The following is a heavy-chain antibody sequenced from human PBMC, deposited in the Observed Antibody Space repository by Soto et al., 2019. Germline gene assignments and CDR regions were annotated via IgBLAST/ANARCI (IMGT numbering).Heavy chain of an antibody. J-gene: IGHJ5*02. D-gene: IGHD6-25*01. V-gene: IGHV3-9*01. CDR2: ISYDSRDI. Sequence: EVQLVESGGGLVQPGRSLRLSCTASGFAFEEYTLHWVRQAPGKGLEWVSGISYDSRDIGYADSVRGRFTISRDNAKKYVFLQVNNVRADDTAHYYWAKDLFHWRLAGWGGFGRWGQGILVTVSS. CDR1: GFAFEEYT. CDR3: AKDLFHWRLAGWGGFGR.